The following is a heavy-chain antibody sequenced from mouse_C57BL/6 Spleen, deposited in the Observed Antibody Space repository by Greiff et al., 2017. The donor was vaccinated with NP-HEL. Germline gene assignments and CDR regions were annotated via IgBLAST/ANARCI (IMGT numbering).Heavy chain of an antibody. CDR1: GYTFTDYE. CDR3: TRGNYGNYEEPY. D-gene: IGHD2-1*01. J-gene: IGHJ2*01. CDR2: IDPETGGN. V-gene: IGHV1-15*01. Sequence: QVQLKQSGAELVRPGASVTLSCKASGYTFTDYEMHWVKQTPVHGLEWIGAIDPETGGNAYNQKFKGKAILTADKSSSTAYMELRSLTSEDSAVYYCTRGNYGNYEEPYWGQGTTLTVSS.